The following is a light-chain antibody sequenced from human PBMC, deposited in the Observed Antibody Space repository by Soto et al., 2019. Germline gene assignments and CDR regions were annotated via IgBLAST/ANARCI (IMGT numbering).Light chain of an antibody. CDR2: DVS. J-gene: IGLJ1*01. CDR3: SSFRGSNYV. Sequence: SVLTQPASVSWSPGQSITISCTGTISDVGGYNFVSWYQQYPGKAPKLMICDVSNRPSGVSNRFSGSKSGNTASLTISGPQAEDKADYYCSSFRGSNYVFGTGTKVTVL. V-gene: IGLV2-14*03. CDR1: ISDVGGYNF.